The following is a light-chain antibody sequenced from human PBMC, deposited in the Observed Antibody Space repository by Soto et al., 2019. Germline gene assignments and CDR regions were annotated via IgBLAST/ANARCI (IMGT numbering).Light chain of an antibody. Sequence: QSALTQPPSASGSPGQSVTISCTGSNSDIGGYNFVSWYQQHPGKAPKLIIYDVTKRPSGVPDRFSGSKSGNTASLTVSGLQPEDEADYYCNSYASSNNLVFGGGTKLTVL. CDR3: NSYASSNNLV. V-gene: IGLV2-8*01. CDR1: NSDIGGYNF. CDR2: DVT. J-gene: IGLJ2*01.